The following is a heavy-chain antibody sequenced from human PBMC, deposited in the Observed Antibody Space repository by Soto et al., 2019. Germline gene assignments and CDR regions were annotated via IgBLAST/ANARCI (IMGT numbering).Heavy chain of an antibody. V-gene: IGHV3-30*18. J-gene: IGHJ6*02. Sequence: GGSLRLSCAASGFTFSIFGMHWVRQAPGKGLEWVALISYDENNQYSADSVKGRFTISRDNSKNTLYLQMNSLRAEDTAVYYCAKEQYSYASVYYGVDVWGQGTTVTVSS. CDR1: GFTFSIFG. CDR3: AKEQYSYASVYYGVDV. CDR2: ISYDENNQ. D-gene: IGHD3-16*01.